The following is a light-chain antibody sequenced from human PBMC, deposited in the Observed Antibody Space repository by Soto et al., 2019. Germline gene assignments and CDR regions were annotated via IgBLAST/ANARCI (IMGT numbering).Light chain of an antibody. CDR1: TSDIDNYDS. CDR3: SLYTNNGSLI. J-gene: IGLJ1*01. V-gene: IGLV2-18*01. Sequence: QSVLTQPPSVSGSPGQSVTISCTGTTSDIDNYDSVSWYQQAPGTAPKLIIYDVNNRPSGAPDRFSGSTSGNTASLTISRLQAEDETDYFCSLYTNNGSLIFGPGTKLTVL. CDR2: DVN.